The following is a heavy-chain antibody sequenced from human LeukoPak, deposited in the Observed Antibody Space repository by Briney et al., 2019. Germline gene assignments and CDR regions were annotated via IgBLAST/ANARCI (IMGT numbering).Heavy chain of an antibody. D-gene: IGHD2-21*02. CDR1: GYTFTSYY. CDR3: AREGITEVVTAIPVRYYGMDV. Sequence: GASVKVSCKASGYTFTSYYMHWVRQAPGQGLEWMGIINPSGGSTSYAQKFQGRVTMTRDTSTSTVYMELSSLRSEDTAVYYCAREGITEVVTAIPVRYYGMDVWGQGTTVTVSS. V-gene: IGHV1-46*01. J-gene: IGHJ6*02. CDR2: INPSGGST.